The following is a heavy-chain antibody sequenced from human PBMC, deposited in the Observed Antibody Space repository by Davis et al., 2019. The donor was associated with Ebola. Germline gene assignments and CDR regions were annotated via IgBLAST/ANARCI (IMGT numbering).Heavy chain of an antibody. J-gene: IGHJ6*02. CDR3: ARDGWNYNYYYYGMDV. V-gene: IGHV3-11*06. CDR2: ISSSSSYT. CDR1: GGSFSDYY. D-gene: IGHD1-7*01. Sequence: PSETLSLTCAVYGGSFSDYYMSWIRQAPGKGLEWVSYISSSSSYTNYADSVKGRFTISRDNAKNSLYLQMNSLRAEDTAVYYCARDGWNYNYYYYGMDVWGQGTTVTVSS.